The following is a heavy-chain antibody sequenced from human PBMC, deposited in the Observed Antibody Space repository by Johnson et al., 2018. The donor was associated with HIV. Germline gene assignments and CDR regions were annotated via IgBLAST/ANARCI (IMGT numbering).Heavy chain of an antibody. CDR1: GFTFDDYG. V-gene: IGHV3-43D*03. Sequence: VQLVESGGGVVRPGGSLRLSCAASGFTFDDYGMHWVRQAPGKGLEWVSLISWDGGSTYYGDSVKGRFTISRDNSKNTLYLQMNSLRAEDTALYYCAKDIWQYMYGAFDVWGQGTMV. D-gene: IGHD2-8*01. J-gene: IGHJ3*01. CDR2: ISWDGGST. CDR3: AKDIWQYMYGAFDV.